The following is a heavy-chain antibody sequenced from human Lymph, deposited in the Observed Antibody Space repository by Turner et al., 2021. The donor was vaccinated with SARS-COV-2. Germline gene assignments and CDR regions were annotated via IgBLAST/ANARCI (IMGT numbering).Heavy chain of an antibody. D-gene: IGHD3-22*01. CDR2: INPDSGGT. V-gene: IGHV1-2*02. Sequence: QVQLVQSGAEVKEPGASVKVSRKASGYTFTGYYMHWVRQAPGQGLEWMGWINPDSGGTNYAQNFQDRVTMTRDTSISTAYMELSRLRSDDTAVYYCARGGLYYYDSSAYYGDAFDFWGQGTMVTVSS. CDR1: GYTFTGYY. CDR3: ARGGLYYYDSSAYYGDAFDF. J-gene: IGHJ3*01.